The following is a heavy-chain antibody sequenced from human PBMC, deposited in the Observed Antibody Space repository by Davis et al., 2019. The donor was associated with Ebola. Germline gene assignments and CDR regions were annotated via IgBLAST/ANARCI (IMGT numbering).Heavy chain of an antibody. Sequence: PGGSLRLACAASGFTFSSYSMNWVRQAPGKGLEWVSSSRRSSSYIYYADSVKGRLTISRDNAKNSLYLQMNSLRAEDTAVYYCARLAVVPATMAPVSEPGYYYYYGMDVWGQGTTVTVSS. V-gene: IGHV3-21*01. D-gene: IGHD2-2*01. J-gene: IGHJ6*02. CDR3: ARLAVVPATMAPVSEPGYYYYYGMDV. CDR2: SRRSSSYI. CDR1: GFTFSSYS.